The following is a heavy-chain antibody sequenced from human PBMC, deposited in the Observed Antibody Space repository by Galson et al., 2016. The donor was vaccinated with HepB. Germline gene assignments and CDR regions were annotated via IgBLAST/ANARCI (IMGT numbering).Heavy chain of an antibody. CDR1: GFTFSSYS. CDR2: ISSSGSTI. Sequence: SLRLSCATSGFTFSSYSMNWVRQAPGKGLEWISYISSSGSTIYYADSVKGRFTISRDFARNSVYLQMNSLRDGDTALYYCARDDKSGNIDFWGQGTLVTVSS. CDR3: ARDDKSGNIDF. V-gene: IGHV3-48*02. D-gene: IGHD4-23*01. J-gene: IGHJ4*02.